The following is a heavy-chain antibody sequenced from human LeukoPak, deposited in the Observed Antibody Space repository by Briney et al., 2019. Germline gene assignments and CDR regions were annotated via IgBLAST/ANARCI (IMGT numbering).Heavy chain of an antibody. Sequence: PGGSLRLSCAASGFTFSSYSMNWVRQAPGKGLEWVSSISSSSSYIYHADSVKGPFTISRDNAKNSLYLQMSSLRVEDSAVYYCARDVTEADYWGQGILVTVSS. V-gene: IGHV3-21*01. D-gene: IGHD2-21*02. CDR1: GFTFSSYS. J-gene: IGHJ4*02. CDR2: ISSSSSYI. CDR3: ARDVTEADY.